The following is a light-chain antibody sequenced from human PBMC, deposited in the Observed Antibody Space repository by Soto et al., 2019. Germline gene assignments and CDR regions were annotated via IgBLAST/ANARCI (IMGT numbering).Light chain of an antibody. V-gene: IGLV3-21*02. CDR2: DDG. CDR3: QVWDSSSDHREV. J-gene: IGLJ1*01. Sequence: SYELTQPPSVSVAPGQTARITWGGNNIGSKSVHWYQQKPGQAPVLVIYDDGDRPSGIPERFSGSNSGNTATLTISRVEVGDEADYFCQVWDSSSDHREVFGNGTKLTVL. CDR1: NIGSKS.